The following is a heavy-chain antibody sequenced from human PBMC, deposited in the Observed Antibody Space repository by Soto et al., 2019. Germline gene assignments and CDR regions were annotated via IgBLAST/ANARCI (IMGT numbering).Heavy chain of an antibody. CDR3: ARDRYCSGGSCYSVPVFDY. Sequence: QVPLVESGGGVVQPGRSLRLSCAASGFTFSSYGMHWVRQAPGKELEWVAVIWYDGSNKYYADSVQGRFTISRDNSKNTLYLQMNSLREDDTAVYYCARDRYCSGGSCYSVPVFDYWGQGTLVTVSS. J-gene: IGHJ4*02. CDR1: GFTFSSYG. V-gene: IGHV3-33*01. CDR2: IWYDGSNK. D-gene: IGHD2-15*01.